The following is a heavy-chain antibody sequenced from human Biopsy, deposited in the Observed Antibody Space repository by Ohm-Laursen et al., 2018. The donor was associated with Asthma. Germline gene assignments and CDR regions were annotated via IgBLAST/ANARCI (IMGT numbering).Heavy chain of an antibody. D-gene: IGHD6-19*01. CDR2: IMTVFGTT. Sequence: SVKVSCKAPGGTFSNFAISRVRQAPGQGLGWLGGIMTVFGTTNYAQKFQGRVTITADESTSTAYMEVTSLRSEDTAIYYCARCQVGYSSGWSLLLKKIYYSGMDVWGQGTAVTVSS. CDR1: GGTFSNFA. V-gene: IGHV1-69*13. J-gene: IGHJ6*02. CDR3: ARCQVGYSSGWSLLLKKIYYSGMDV.